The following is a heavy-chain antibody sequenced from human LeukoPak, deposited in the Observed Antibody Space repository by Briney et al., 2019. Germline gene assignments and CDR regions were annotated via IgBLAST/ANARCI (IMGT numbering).Heavy chain of an antibody. CDR2: VNDRGTT. D-gene: IGHD2-15*01. CDR1: GDSFSGYY. CDR3: ATRRGGPYPYYFDH. Sequence: PSETLSLTCAVYGDSFSGYYWSWIRQSPGTRLEWIGEVNDRGTTNYNPNLKSRVTISVVTSSNQFSLKLNSVTAADTALYFCATRRGGPYPYYFDHWDQGALVTVSS. J-gene: IGHJ4*02. V-gene: IGHV4-34*01.